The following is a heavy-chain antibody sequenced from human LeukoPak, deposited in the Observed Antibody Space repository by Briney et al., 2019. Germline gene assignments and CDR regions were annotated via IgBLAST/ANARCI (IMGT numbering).Heavy chain of an antibody. CDR3: ARDVEMATINDY. CDR1: GFTFSSYS. J-gene: IGHJ4*02. CDR2: ISSSSSYI. Sequence: GGPLRLSCAASGFTFSSYSMNWVRQAPGKGLEWVSSISSSSSYIYYADSVKGRFTISRDNAKNSLYLQMNSLRAEDTAVYYCARDVEMATINDYWGQGTLVTVSS. D-gene: IGHD5-24*01. V-gene: IGHV3-21*01.